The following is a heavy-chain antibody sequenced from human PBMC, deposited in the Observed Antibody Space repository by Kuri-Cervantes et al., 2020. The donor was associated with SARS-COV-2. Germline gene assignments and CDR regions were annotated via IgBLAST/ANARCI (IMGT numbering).Heavy chain of an antibody. CDR1: GGSFSGYY. V-gene: IGHV4-34*01. J-gene: IGHJ4*02. CDR2: INHSGST. Sequence: GSLRLSCAVYGGSFSGYYWSWIRQPPGKGLEWIGEINHSGSTNYNPSLKSRVTISVDASKNQFSLKLSSVTAADTAVYYCARSAVRMVRGVIHYWGQGTLVTVSS. CDR3: ARSAVRMVRGVIHY. D-gene: IGHD3-10*01.